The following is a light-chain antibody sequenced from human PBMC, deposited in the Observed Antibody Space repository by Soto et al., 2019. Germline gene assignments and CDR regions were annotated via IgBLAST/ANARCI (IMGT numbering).Light chain of an antibody. CDR1: QSLVHSDGNTY. V-gene: IGKV2-24*01. Sequence: DVVLTQTPLSSPVTLGQAASISCRSRQSLVHSDGNTYLSWLQQRPGQPPRLLIYKSSNRFSGVPDRFSGRGAGKQFTLKNSRVEADDVGVYLCGQLSHFPRTFSQGTKVEIK. CDR2: KSS. CDR3: GQLSHFPRT. J-gene: IGKJ1*01.